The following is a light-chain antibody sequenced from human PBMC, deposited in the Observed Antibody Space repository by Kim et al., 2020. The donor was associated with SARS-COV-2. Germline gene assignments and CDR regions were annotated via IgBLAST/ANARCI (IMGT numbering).Light chain of an antibody. Sequence: TLSCSQRNSNIGVKHVSVYPHLPATAPTLLIYDNDKRPSGIPDRFSRSKSCTSATLGITGLQTGDEADYYCGTWDSSLSAGEVFGGGTQLTVL. CDR2: DND. CDR1: NSNIGVKH. V-gene: IGLV1-51*01. J-gene: IGLJ3*02. CDR3: GTWDSSLSAGEV.